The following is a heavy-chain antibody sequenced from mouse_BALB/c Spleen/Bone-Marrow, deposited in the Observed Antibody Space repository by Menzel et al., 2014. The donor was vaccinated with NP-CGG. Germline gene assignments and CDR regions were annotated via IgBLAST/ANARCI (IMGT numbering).Heavy chain of an antibody. J-gene: IGHJ3*01. CDR2: IYPGSGNT. Sequence: QVQLQQSGAELVRPGTSVKISCKASGYAFTNYWLGWVKQRPGHGLEWIGDIYPGSGNTYYNEKFKGKATLTADKSSSTAYMQLSSLTSEDSAVYFCGRLRGYSQAWFAYWGQGTLVTVSA. CDR1: GYAFTNYW. V-gene: IGHV1-63*01. CDR3: GRLRGYSQAWFAY. D-gene: IGHD2-3*01.